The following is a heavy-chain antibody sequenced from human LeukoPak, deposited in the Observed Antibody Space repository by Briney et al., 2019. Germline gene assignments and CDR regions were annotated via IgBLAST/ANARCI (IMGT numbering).Heavy chain of an antibody. Sequence: ASVKVSCKASGGTFSSYAISWVRQAPGQGLEWMGWINPNSGGTNYAQKFQGRVTMTRGTSISTAYMELSRLRSDDTAVYYCAREYDILTGWDYWGQGTLVTVSS. D-gene: IGHD3-9*01. V-gene: IGHV1-2*02. CDR2: INPNSGGT. CDR3: AREYDILTGWDY. CDR1: GGTFSSYA. J-gene: IGHJ4*02.